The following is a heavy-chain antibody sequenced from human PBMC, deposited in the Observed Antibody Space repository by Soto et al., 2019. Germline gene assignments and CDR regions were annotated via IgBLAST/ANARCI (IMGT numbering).Heavy chain of an antibody. CDR3: VKGGYKTGWPPFDH. CDR2: ISDDGKTQ. CDR1: RFRFSAYG. Sequence: QVKLVESGGAVVQSGRSLRLSCTASRFRFSAYGMHWVRQAPGKGLEWVELISDDGKTQFFTDSVEGRFTISRDNSRNTLYLQMNSLRPEDTAVYYCVKGGYKTGWPPFDHWGHGTRVTVSS. V-gene: IGHV3-30*18. D-gene: IGHD6-19*01. J-gene: IGHJ4*01.